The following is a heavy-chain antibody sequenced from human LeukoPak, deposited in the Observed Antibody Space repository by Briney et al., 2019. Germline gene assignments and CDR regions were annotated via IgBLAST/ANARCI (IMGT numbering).Heavy chain of an antibody. V-gene: IGHV3-7*05. CDR1: GFTFSTYW. D-gene: IGHD2-2*01. CDR3: ARDQRYCSSSSCPWEPFDY. CDR2: IKQDGSEK. J-gene: IGHJ4*02. Sequence: GGSLRLSCAASGFTFSTYWMTWVRQAPGKGLEWVANIKQDGSEKYYVDSVKGRFTISRDNAKNSLYLQMNSLRAEDTAVYYCARDQRYCSSSSCPWEPFDYWGQGTLVTVSS.